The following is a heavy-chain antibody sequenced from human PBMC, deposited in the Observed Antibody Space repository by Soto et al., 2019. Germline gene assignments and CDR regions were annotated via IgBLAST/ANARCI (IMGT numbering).Heavy chain of an antibody. V-gene: IGHV3-23*01. CDR2: ISAGGDLS. D-gene: IGHD5-12*01. CDR1: GFVFGRYS. J-gene: IGHJ4*02. CDR3: SKWDGYGDY. Sequence: EVQLLESGGDLIHPGGSLRLSCAASGFVFGRYSMTWVRQTPGKGLEWVAGISAGGDLSWHADFVKGRFTISRDNSKNMVYLQMNNLRVDDTAVYFCSKWDGYGDYWGRGALVTVSA.